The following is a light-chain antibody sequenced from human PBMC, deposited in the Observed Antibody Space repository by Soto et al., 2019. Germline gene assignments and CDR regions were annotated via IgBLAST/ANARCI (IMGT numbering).Light chain of an antibody. CDR1: QSVNRY. CDR2: DAS. Sequence: PGERATLSCRASQSVNRYLAWYQQKPGQAPRLLIYDASNRATGIPARFSGSGSGTDFTLTINSLEPEDFAVYYCQQRMHWPPITFGQGTRLEMK. J-gene: IGKJ5*01. V-gene: IGKV3-11*01. CDR3: QQRMHWPPIT.